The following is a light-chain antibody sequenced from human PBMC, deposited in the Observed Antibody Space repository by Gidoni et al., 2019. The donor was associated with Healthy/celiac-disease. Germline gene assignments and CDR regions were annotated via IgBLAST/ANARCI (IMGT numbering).Light chain of an antibody. Sequence: DIQLTQSPSSLAASVGDRVTITCRASQSISSYLNWYQPNPGKAPKLLIYAASSLQSGVPSRFICSGSGTEFTLTISSLQPEDFATYYWQQSYSTPRTFGQGTKVEIK. V-gene: IGKV1-39*01. J-gene: IGKJ1*01. CDR3: QQSYSTPRT. CDR1: QSISSY. CDR2: AAS.